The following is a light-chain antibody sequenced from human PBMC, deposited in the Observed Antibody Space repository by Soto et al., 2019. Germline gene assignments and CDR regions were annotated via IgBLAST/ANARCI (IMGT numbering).Light chain of an antibody. Sequence: ETVLTQSPGTLSLSPGETATLSCRASQTVNNNFIAWYQQKPGQAPRLLIYGTSTRATGTPDRFSGSGSGTDFTLTITRLEPEDFAIYYCQQYDYSPRTFGQGTKVEI. CDR1: QTVNNNF. CDR3: QQYDYSPRT. J-gene: IGKJ1*01. V-gene: IGKV3-20*01. CDR2: GTS.